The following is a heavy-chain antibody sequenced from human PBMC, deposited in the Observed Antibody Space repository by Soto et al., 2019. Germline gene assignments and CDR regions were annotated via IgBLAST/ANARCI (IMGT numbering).Heavy chain of an antibody. CDR2: ISYDGSNK. D-gene: IGHD2-8*01. CDR1: GFTFSSYG. V-gene: IGHV3-30*18. J-gene: IGHJ4*02. Sequence: GGSLRLSCAASGFTFSSYGMHWVRQAPGKGLEWVAVISYDGSNKYYADSVKGRFTISRDNSKNTLYLQMNSLRAEDTAVYYCVKDRRELKEYGTLYYWGQGSLVTVSS. CDR3: VKDRRELKEYGTLYY.